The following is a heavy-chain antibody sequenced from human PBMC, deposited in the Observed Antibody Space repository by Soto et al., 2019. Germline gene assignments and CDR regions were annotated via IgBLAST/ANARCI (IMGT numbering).Heavy chain of an antibody. D-gene: IGHD6-13*01. J-gene: IGHJ6*03. CDR2: IYVSGST. CDR1: GGSISNCGYY. Sequence: QLQLQESGPGLVKPSQTLSLTCAVSGGSISNCGYYWSWIRQHPGKGLEWIGSIYVSGSTYYNLSLKSRVTISVAKPKNQFSLKLSSVTAAYTAVYYCARDRHSQQPNHRWGGGYMDVWGKGATVTVSS. CDR3: ARDRHSQQPNHRWGGGYMDV. V-gene: IGHV4-31*11.